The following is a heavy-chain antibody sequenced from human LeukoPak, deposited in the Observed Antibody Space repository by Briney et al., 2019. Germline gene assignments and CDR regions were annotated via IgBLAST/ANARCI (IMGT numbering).Heavy chain of an antibody. J-gene: IGHJ4*02. D-gene: IGHD3-22*01. CDR2: ISAYNGNT. V-gene: IGHV1-18*01. CDR1: GYTFTSHG. CDR3: ARKEDDSSGYYYDY. Sequence: ASVKVSCKASGYTFTSHGISWVRQAPGQGLEWMGWISAYNGNTNYAQKLQGRVTMTTDTSTSTAYMELRSLRSDDTAVYYCARKEDDSSGYYYDYWGQGTLVTVSS.